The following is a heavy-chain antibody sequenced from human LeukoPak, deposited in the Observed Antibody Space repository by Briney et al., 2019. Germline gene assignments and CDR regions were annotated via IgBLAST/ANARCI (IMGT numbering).Heavy chain of an antibody. J-gene: IGHJ5*02. D-gene: IGHD6-19*01. CDR3: ARLYSSGWYNWFDP. CDR2: MNPNSGNT. Sequence: ASVKVSCKASGYTFTSYDINWVRQATGQGLEWMGWMNPNSGNTGYAQKFQGRVTITRNTSISTAYMELSSLRSEDTAVYYCARLYSSGWYNWFDPWAREPWSPSPQ. V-gene: IGHV1-8*01. CDR1: GYTFTSYD.